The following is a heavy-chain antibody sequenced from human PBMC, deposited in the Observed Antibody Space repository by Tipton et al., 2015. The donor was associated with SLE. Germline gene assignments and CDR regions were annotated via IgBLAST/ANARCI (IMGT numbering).Heavy chain of an antibody. J-gene: IGHJ4*02. CDR3: ARLTPWGYDY. V-gene: IGHV4-39*07. CDR2: MYYGGST. D-gene: IGHD7-27*01. Sequence: TLSLTCTVSGGSISSSSYCWGWIRQPPGKGLEWIGSMYYGGSTYYNPSLKSRVTISVDTSKNQFSLKLSSVTAADTAVYYCARLTPWGYDYWGPGMLVTVSS. CDR1: GGSISSSSYC.